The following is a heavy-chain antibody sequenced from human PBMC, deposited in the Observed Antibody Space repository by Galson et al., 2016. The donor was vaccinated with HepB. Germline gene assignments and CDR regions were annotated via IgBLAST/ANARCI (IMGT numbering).Heavy chain of an antibody. CDR1: GFTFSAYG. CDR2: IWHDGSNK. J-gene: IGHJ6*02. D-gene: IGHD5-18*01. Sequence: SLRLSCAASGFTFSAYGMHWVRQAPGKGLEWVAVIWHDGSNKYYADSVKGRFTISRNNSKNTLYLQMNSLRAEDTAVYYCARAFRYGFVTHYYGMDVWGQGTTLTVSS. V-gene: IGHV3-33*01. CDR3: ARAFRYGFVTHYYGMDV.